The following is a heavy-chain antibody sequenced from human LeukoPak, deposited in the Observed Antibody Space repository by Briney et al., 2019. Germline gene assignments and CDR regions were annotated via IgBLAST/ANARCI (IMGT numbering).Heavy chain of an antibody. CDR3: ARDNYDSSGYFLPFDY. Sequence: PGGSLRLSCAASGFTFSSYSMNWVRQAPGKGLEWVSSISSSSSYIYYADSVKGRFTISRDNAKNSLYLQMNSLRAEDTAVYYCARDNYDSSGYFLPFDYWGQGTLVTVSS. V-gene: IGHV3-21*01. CDR1: GFTFSSYS. CDR2: ISSSSSYI. J-gene: IGHJ4*02. D-gene: IGHD3-22*01.